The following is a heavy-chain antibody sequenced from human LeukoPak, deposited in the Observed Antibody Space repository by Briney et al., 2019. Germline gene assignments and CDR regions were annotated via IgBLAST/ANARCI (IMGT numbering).Heavy chain of an antibody. J-gene: IGHJ4*02. V-gene: IGHV3-30*04. Sequence: GGSLRLSCAASGFTFSSYAMHWVRQAPGKGLEWVAGISYDGSNKYYADSVKGRFTISRDNSKNTLYLQMNSLRAEDTAVYYCARDACPYYYDSSGPLGYFDFWGQGTLVTVSS. CDR1: GFTFSSYA. D-gene: IGHD3-22*01. CDR2: ISYDGSNK. CDR3: ARDACPYYYDSSGPLGYFDF.